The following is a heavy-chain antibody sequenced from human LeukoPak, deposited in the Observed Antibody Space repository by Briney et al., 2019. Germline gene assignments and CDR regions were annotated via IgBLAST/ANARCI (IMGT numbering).Heavy chain of an antibody. D-gene: IGHD3-22*01. CDR2: IISSGSDT. V-gene: IGHV3-23*01. J-gene: IGHJ4*02. CDR1: GFTFSSYG. Sequence: GGSQRLSCAASGFTFSSYGMSWVRQAPGKGLQWVSVIISSGSDTYYADSVKGRFIISRDNSKNTLYLQMNSLRAEDTAVYYCARWYYYETSGLYYGSFDYWGQGALVTVSS. CDR3: ARWYYYETSGLYYGSFDY.